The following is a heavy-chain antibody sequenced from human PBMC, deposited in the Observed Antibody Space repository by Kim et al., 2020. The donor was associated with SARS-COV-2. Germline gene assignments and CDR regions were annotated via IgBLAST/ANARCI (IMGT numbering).Heavy chain of an antibody. Sequence: GGSLRLSCAASGFTFSSYWMSWVLQAPGKGLEWVANIKQDGSEKYYVDSVKGRFTISRDNAKNSLYLQMNSLRAEDTAVYYCAREGGWYEVQTYYFDYWGQGTLVTVSS. CDR1: GFTFSSYW. CDR3: AREGGWYEVQTYYFDY. J-gene: IGHJ4*02. D-gene: IGHD6-19*01. CDR2: IKQDGSEK. V-gene: IGHV3-7*01.